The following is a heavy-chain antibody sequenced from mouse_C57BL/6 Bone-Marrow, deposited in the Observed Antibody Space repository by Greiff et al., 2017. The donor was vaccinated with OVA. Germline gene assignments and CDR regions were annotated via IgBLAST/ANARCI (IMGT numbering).Heavy chain of an antibody. J-gene: IGHJ3*01. V-gene: IGHV1-26*01. D-gene: IGHD1-1*01. CDR1: GYTFTDYY. Sequence: EVQLQQSGPELVKPGASVKISCKASGYTFTDYYMNWVKQSHGKSLEWIGDINPNNGGTSYNQKFKGKATLTVDKSSSTAYMELRSLTSEDSAVYYCARGYGSSFFAYWGQGTLVTVSA. CDR2: INPNNGGT. CDR3: ARGYGSSFFAY.